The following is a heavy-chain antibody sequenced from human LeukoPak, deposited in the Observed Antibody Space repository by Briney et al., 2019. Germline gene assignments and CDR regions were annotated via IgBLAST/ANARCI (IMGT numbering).Heavy chain of an antibody. D-gene: IGHD5-12*01. CDR2: INPSGGST. Sequence: ASVKVSCKASGYTFTTYYMHWVRQASGQGLEWMGIINPSGGSTSYAQRLQGRVTMTRDTSTITVYMELSSLRSEDTAVYYCARGGPSCTGYYMDVWGKGTTVTVSS. CDR3: ARGGPSCTGYYMDV. J-gene: IGHJ6*03. V-gene: IGHV1-46*01. CDR1: GYTFTTYY.